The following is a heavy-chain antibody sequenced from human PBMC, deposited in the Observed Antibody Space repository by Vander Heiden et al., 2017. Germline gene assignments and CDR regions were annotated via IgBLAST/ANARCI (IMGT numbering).Heavy chain of an antibody. CDR1: GFTFSSYG. Sequence: QVQLVESGGGVVQPGRSLRLSCAASGFTFSSYGLHWVRQAPGKGLEWVAVISYDGSNKYYADSVKGRFTISRDNSKNTLYLQMNSLRAEDTAVYYCAKEYYYYGMDVWGHGTTVTVSS. CDR3: AKEYYYYGMDV. V-gene: IGHV3-30*18. J-gene: IGHJ6*02. CDR2: ISYDGSNK.